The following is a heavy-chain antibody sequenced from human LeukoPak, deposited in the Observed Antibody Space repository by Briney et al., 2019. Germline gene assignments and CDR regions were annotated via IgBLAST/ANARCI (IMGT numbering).Heavy chain of an antibody. J-gene: IGHJ4*02. CDR2: IYSGGST. Sequence: PGGSLRLSCAASGFNVSRNYMSWVRQAPGKGLEWVSVIYSGGSTYYADSVKGRFTISRDNSKNTVYLQINSLRAGDAAVYYCTRGDQSNLLDYWGQGTLVTVSS. D-gene: IGHD2-2*01. V-gene: IGHV3-66*01. CDR1: GFNVSRNY. CDR3: TRGDQSNLLDY.